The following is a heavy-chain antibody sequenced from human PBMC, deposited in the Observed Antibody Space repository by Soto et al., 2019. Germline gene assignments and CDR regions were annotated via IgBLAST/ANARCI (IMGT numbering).Heavy chain of an antibody. CDR1: GFTFSSYG. Sequence: QVQLVESGGGVVQPGRSLRLSCAASGFTFSSYGMHWVRQAPGKGLEWVAVISYDGSNKYYADSVKGRFTISRDNSKNTLYLQMNSLRAEDTAVYYCAKISQRTTVTTDFDYWGQGTLVTVSS. D-gene: IGHD4-17*01. J-gene: IGHJ4*02. CDR2: ISYDGSNK. CDR3: AKISQRTTVTTDFDY. V-gene: IGHV3-30*18.